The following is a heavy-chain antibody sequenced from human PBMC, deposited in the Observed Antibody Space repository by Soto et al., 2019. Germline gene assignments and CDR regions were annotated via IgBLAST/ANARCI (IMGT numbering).Heavy chain of an antibody. Sequence: ASVKVSCKASGYTFTNNVIHWLRQAPGQTLEWMGWIHTAKGNTKYSQKFEARVTLTRDTAASTAYTELNSLRSDDTAVYYCARDPIWTYTWNYARLNYLDPSGQGTLVTVYS. CDR3: ARDPIWTYTWNYARLNYLDP. CDR2: IHTAKGNT. V-gene: IGHV1-3*04. J-gene: IGHJ5*02. CDR1: GYTFTNNV. D-gene: IGHD1-7*01.